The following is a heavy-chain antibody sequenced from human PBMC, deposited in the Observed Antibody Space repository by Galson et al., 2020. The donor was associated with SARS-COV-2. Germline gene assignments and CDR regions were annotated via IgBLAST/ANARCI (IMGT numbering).Heavy chain of an antibody. CDR2: IYHSGDT. CDR3: ARCGGASRVTSAY. V-gene: IGHV4-38-2*01. CDR1: GYSIFSMRSAYY. Sequence: SETLSLTCAVSGYSIFSMRSAYYWGWLRQPPGKGLEWIGSIYHSGDTYYNPSLKSRVTISVDTSNNQFLLKLTPVTAADTAVYYCARCGGASRVTSAYGCQGNSVTVSS. J-gene: IGHJ4*02. D-gene: IGHD5-18*01.